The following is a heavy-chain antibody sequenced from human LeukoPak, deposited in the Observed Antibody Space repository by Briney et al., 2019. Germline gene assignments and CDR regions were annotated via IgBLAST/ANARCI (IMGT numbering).Heavy chain of an antibody. CDR2: IYSGGST. J-gene: IGHJ4*02. D-gene: IGHD6-13*01. V-gene: IGHV3-66*02. CDR1: GFTVSSNY. Sequence: GGSLRLSCAASGFTVSSNYMSWVRQAPGKGLEWVSVIYSGGSTYYADSVKGRFTISRDNSKNTLYLQMNSLGAEDTAVYYCARATRAAAGLDYWGQGTLVTVSS. CDR3: ARATRAAAGLDY.